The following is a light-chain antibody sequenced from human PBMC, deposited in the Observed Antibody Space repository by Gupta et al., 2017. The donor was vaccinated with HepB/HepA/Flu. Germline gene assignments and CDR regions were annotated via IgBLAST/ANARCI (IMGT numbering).Light chain of an antibody. V-gene: IGKV3-11*01. Sequence: EIVLTQSPATLSLSAGERATLSCRASQSGSTYLAWYQQKPGQAPRLIIYDTSNRATGIPARFSGSGDGKDFTLTSSRREHEDCAVYYWQQRSKLITFGGGTKVEIK. CDR3: QQRSKLIT. CDR1: QSGSTY. J-gene: IGKJ4*01. CDR2: DTS.